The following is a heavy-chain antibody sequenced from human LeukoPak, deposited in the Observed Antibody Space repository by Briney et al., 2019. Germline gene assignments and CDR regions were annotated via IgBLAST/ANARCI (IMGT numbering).Heavy chain of an antibody. Sequence: PSQTLSLTCTVSGGSISSGGYYWSWIRQHPGKGLEWIGYIYYSGSTYYNPSLKSRVTISVDTSKNQFSLKLSSVTAADTAVYYCAKVGKVVPAAMSPLYYGMDVWGQGTTVPVPS. CDR2: IYYSGST. J-gene: IGHJ6*02. CDR3: AKVGKVVPAAMSPLYYGMDV. D-gene: IGHD2-2*01. V-gene: IGHV4-31*03. CDR1: GGSISSGGYY.